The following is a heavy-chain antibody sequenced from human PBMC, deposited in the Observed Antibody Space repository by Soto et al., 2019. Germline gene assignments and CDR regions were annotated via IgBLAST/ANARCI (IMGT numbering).Heavy chain of an antibody. CDR2: IWYDGSNK. V-gene: IGHV3-33*01. D-gene: IGHD3-10*01. J-gene: IGHJ4*02. CDR3: ARSGFGELLYLEY. Sequence: QVQLVESGGGVVQPGRSLRLSCAASGFTFSSYGMHWVRQAPGKGLEWVAVIWYDGSNKYYADSVKGRFTISRDNSKNTLYLQMNSLRAEDTAVYYCARSGFGELLYLEYWGQGTLVTVSS. CDR1: GFTFSSYG.